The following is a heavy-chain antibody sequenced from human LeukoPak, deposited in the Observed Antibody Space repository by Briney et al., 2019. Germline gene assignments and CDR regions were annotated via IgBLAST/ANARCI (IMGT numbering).Heavy chain of an antibody. D-gene: IGHD3-3*01. CDR1: GGSISSGSYY. V-gene: IGHV4-61*02. J-gene: IGHJ5*02. CDR3: ARGRWSGYNNWFDP. CDR2: IYTGGST. Sequence: SETLSLTCTVSGGSISSGSYYWSWIRQPAGTGLEWIGRIYTGGSTNYNPSLKSRVTISVDTSKNQFSLKLSSVTAADTAVYYCARGRWSGYNNWFDPWGQGTLVTVSS.